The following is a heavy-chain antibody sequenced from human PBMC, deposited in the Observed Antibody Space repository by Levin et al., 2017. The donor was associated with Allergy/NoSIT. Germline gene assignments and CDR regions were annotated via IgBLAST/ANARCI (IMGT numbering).Heavy chain of an antibody. D-gene: IGHD2/OR15-2a*01. CDR2: INIDESRT. J-gene: IGHJ4*02. CDR1: GFTVSSYW. V-gene: IGHV3-74*01. Sequence: GGSLGLSCAASGFTVSSYWMHWVRQAPGKGLAWVSRINIDESRTDYADSVKGRFTIFRDNAKNTLYLQMNSLRVEDTAVYYCSRDTFGRSDFWGQGTLVTVSS. CDR3: SRDTFGRSDF.